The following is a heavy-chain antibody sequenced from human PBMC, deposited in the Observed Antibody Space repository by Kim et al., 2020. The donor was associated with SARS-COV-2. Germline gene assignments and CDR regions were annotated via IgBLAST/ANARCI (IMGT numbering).Heavy chain of an antibody. V-gene: IGHV4-34*01. CDR3: ARVCGRRSRPRCIDY. CDR1: GGSFSGYY. D-gene: IGHD2-8*01. Sequence: SETLSLTCAVYGGSFSGYYWSWIRQPPGKGLEWIGEINHSGSTNYNPSLKSRVTISVDTSKNQFSLKLSSVTAADTAVYYCARVCGRRSRPRCIDYWGQGTLVTVSS. J-gene: IGHJ4*02. CDR2: INHSGST.